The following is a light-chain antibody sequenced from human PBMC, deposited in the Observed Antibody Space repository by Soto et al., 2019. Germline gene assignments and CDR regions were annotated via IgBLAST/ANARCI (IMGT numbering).Light chain of an antibody. CDR2: EVS. Sequence: QSVLTQPASVSGSPGQSITISCTGTSSDVGNYNLVSWYQHHPGTAPKLMIYEVSKRPSGVSNRFSGSKSVNTAVLTISGPLAEDAGDYYCCSASNSPSAVVFGGGTKLTV. CDR3: CSASNSPSAVV. V-gene: IGLV2-23*02. J-gene: IGLJ2*01. CDR1: SSDVGNYNL.